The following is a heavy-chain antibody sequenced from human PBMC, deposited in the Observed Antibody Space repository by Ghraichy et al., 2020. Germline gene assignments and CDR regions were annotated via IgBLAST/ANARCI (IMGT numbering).Heavy chain of an antibody. D-gene: IGHD2-2*01. J-gene: IGHJ6*02. CDR3: ARVNGVPAANYYYYYGMDV. Sequence: ASVKVSCRASGYTFTNYAITWVRQAPGQGLEWMGWISAYNGNTNYAQKLQGRVTMTTDTSTSTAYMELRSLRSDDTAVYYCARVNGVPAANYYYYYGMDVWGQGTTVTVSS. V-gene: IGHV1-18*04. CDR1: GYTFTNYA. CDR2: ISAYNGNT.